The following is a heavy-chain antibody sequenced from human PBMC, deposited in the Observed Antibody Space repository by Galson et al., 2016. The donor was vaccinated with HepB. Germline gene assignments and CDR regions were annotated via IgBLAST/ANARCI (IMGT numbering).Heavy chain of an antibody. D-gene: IGHD1-1*01. CDR1: GFTFSSNA. Sequence: SLRLSCAASGFTFSSNAMSWVRQAPGKGLEWVSAISGSGGSTYYADSVKGRVTISRDNSKNTLYLQMNSLRAGDTAVYYCAKGLGTTGMFWAYRNYMDVWGKGTTVTVSS. CDR3: AKGLGTTGMFWAYRNYMDV. CDR2: ISGSGGST. J-gene: IGHJ6*03. V-gene: IGHV3-23*01.